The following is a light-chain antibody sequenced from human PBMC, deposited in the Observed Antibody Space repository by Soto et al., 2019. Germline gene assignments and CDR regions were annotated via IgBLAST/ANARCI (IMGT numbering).Light chain of an antibody. Sequence: EIVMTQSPATLSVSPGERATLSRRASQSVSSNLAWYQQKPGQAPRLLIYDASTRATGIPARFSGSGSGTEFTLTISSLQSEDFAVYYCQQYNNWPWTFGQGTKVEIK. V-gene: IGKV3-15*01. CDR1: QSVSSN. J-gene: IGKJ1*01. CDR2: DAS. CDR3: QQYNNWPWT.